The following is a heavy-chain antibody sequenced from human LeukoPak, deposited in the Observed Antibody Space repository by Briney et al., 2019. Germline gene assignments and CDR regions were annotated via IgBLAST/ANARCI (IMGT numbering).Heavy chain of an antibody. V-gene: IGHV1-18*01. Sequence: ASVKVSCKASGYTFTSYGISWVRQAPGQGLEWMGWISAYTGNTNYAQKVQGRVTMTTDTSTNTAYMEMRSLRFDDTAVYYCARAPENSGYDYFDYWGQGTLVTVSS. CDR3: ARAPENSGYDYFDY. D-gene: IGHD5-12*01. J-gene: IGHJ4*02. CDR1: GYTFTSYG. CDR2: ISAYTGNT.